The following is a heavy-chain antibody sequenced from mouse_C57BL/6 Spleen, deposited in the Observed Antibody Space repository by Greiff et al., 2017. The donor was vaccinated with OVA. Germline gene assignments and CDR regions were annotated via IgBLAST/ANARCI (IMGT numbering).Heavy chain of an antibody. J-gene: IGHJ3*01. V-gene: IGHV1-81*01. CDR1: GYTFTSYG. CDR2: IYPRSGNT. D-gene: IGHD1-1*01. CDR3: AREGDGSSYEAWFAY. Sequence: VQVVESGAELARPGASVKLSCKASGYTFTSYGISWVKQRTGQGLEWIGEIYPRSGNTYYNEKFKGKATLTADKSSSTAYMELRSLTSEDSAVYFCAREGDGSSYEAWFAYWGQGTLVTVSA.